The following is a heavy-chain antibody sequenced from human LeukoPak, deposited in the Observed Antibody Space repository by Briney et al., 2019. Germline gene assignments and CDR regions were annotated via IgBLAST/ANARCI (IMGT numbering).Heavy chain of an antibody. J-gene: IGHJ3*02. V-gene: IGHV1-2*02. D-gene: IGHD3-3*01. CDR3: AREYYDCWSGYSDAFDI. CDR2: INPNSGGT. CDR1: GYTFTGYY. Sequence: ASVKVSCKASGYTFTGYYMHWVRQAPGQGLEWMGWINPNSGGTNYAQKFQGRVTMTRDTSISTAYMELSRLRSDDTAVYYCAREYYDCWSGYSDAFDIWGQGTMVTVSS.